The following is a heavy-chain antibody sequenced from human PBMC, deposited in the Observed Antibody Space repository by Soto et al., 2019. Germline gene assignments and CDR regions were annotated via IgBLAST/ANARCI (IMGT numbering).Heavy chain of an antibody. J-gene: IGHJ4*02. CDR3: AKDESGSYLGRFDY. V-gene: IGHV3-30*18. CDR1: GFTFSSYA. Sequence: QVQLVESGGGVVKPGRSLSLSCAASGFTFSSYAMHWVRQAPGKGLGWVAVISYDGSNKYYADSVKGRFTISRDNSKNTLYLQMNSLRAEDTAVYYCAKDESGSYLGRFDYWGQGTLVTVSS. CDR2: ISYDGSNK. D-gene: IGHD1-26*01.